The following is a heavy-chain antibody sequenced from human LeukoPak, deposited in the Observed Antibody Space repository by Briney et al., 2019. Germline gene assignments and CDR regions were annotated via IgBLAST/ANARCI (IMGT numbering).Heavy chain of an antibody. V-gene: IGHV3-7*01. CDR3: ARPRVPDS. CDR2: IKHDASET. J-gene: IGHJ4*02. Sequence: GGSLRLSCAASGFTFSTSLMSWVRPAPGKGLEWVANIKHDASETHYVDSVTGRFTLSRGNAKNSLYLQMNSLRAEDTAVYYCARPRVPDSWGQGTLVTVSS. CDR1: GFTFSTSL.